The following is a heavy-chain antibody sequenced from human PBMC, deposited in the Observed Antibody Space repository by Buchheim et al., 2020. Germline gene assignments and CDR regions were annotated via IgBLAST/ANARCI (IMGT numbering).Heavy chain of an antibody. Sequence: QVQLQQWGAGLLKPSETLSLTCAVYGGSFSGYYWSWIRQPPGKGLEWIGEINHSGSTNYNPSLKSRVNISVDTAKNQFSLKLSSVTAADTAVYYCARGAPLDSSSGMLNFDYWGQGTL. V-gene: IGHV4-34*01. CDR3: ARGAPLDSSSGMLNFDY. CDR1: GGSFSGYY. CDR2: INHSGST. J-gene: IGHJ4*02. D-gene: IGHD6-13*01.